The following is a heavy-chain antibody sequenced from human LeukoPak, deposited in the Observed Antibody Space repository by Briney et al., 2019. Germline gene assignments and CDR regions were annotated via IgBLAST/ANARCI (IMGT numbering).Heavy chain of an antibody. V-gene: IGHV4-59*01. CDR3: ARSDYGDSKLDY. CDR2: IYYSGST. D-gene: IGHD4-17*01. Sequence: KPSETLSLTRTVSGGSISSYYWSWIRQPPGKGLEWIGYIYYSGSTNYNPSLKSRVTISVDTSKNQFSLKLSSVTAADTAVYYCARSDYGDSKLDYWGQGTLVTVSS. J-gene: IGHJ4*02. CDR1: GGSISSYY.